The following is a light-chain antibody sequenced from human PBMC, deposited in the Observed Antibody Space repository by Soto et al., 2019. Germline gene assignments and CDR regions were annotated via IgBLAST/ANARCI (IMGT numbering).Light chain of an antibody. V-gene: IGKV1-5*03. J-gene: IGKJ1*01. CDR3: QHYNTYPWT. Sequence: DIQMTQSPSILSASVGDRVTITCRASQSISSWLAWYQQKPGKSPNLLIYKASHLENGVPSRFSGSGSGTEFTLTISILQPGDFATYYCQHYNTYPWTFGQGTKVDIK. CDR2: KAS. CDR1: QSISSW.